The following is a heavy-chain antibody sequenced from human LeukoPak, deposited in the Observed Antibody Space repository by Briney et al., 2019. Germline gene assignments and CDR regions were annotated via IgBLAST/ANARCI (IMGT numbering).Heavy chain of an antibody. V-gene: IGHV3-21*06. CDR1: GFTFSSYS. CDR3: ARDRGWFAHDY. CDR2: ISGSGGDI. D-gene: IGHD3-10*01. Sequence: PGGSLRLSCAASGFTFSSYSMNWVRQAPGKGLEWVSTISGSGGDIYYADSVKGRFTISRDNAKNSLYMQLNSLRAEDTAVYYCARDRGWFAHDYWGQGTLVTVSS. J-gene: IGHJ4*02.